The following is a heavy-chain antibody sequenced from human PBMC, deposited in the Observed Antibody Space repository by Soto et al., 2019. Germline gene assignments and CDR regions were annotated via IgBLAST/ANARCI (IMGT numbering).Heavy chain of an antibody. J-gene: IGHJ5*02. CDR3: ARVIGQLAHPSWFAP. CDR1: GDSISSGGYY. V-gene: IGHV4-31*03. D-gene: IGHD6-6*01. CDR2: IYYSGST. Sequence: SETLSLTCTVSGDSISSGGYYWSWIFQHPGKGLEWIEYIYYSGSTYYNPSLKIRVTISVDTYKNQFSLKLSFVTAADTAVYYCARVIGQLAHPSWFAPWGHGTLVAGSS.